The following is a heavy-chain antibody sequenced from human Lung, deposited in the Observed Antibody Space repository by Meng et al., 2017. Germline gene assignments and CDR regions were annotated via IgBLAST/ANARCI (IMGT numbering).Heavy chain of an antibody. CDR2: ISYDGSNQ. CDR1: GFTFSRNA. D-gene: IGHD4-17*01. CDR3: ARNNYGDYYFDY. J-gene: IGHJ4*02. Sequence: VECGGVVVQPGGSRGLSCAPSGFTFSRNAMHWVRQAPGKGLEWVAAISYDGSNQHYADSVKGRFTISRDNSENTLYLQMNSLRAEDTAVYYCARNNYGDYYFDYWGQGTLVTVSS. V-gene: IGHV3-30*01.